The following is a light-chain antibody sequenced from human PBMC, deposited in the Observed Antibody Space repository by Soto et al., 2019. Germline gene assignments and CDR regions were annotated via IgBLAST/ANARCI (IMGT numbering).Light chain of an antibody. CDR2: LAS. CDR1: QSLLYSNGNNY. CDR3: MQPLQTPYT. J-gene: IGKJ2*01. V-gene: IGKV2-28*01. Sequence: DIVMTQSPLSLPVTPGEPASISCRSSQSLLYSNGNNYLDWYLQKPGQSPQLLIYLASSRASGVPARFSGSGSGTDFTLKISRVEAEDVGVYYCMQPLQTPYTFGQGTKLEIK.